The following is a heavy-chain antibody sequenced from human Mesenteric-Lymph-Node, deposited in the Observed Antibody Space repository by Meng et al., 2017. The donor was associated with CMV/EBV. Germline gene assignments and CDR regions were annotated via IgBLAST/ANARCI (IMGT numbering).Heavy chain of an antibody. Sequence: GGSLRLSCAASGFTFSSYAMSWVRQVPGKGLEWVSAISGSGGSTYYADSVKGRFTISRDNSKNTLYLQMNSLRAEDTAVYYCALGGMGIVPGTWGQGTLVTVSS. CDR1: GFTFSSYA. V-gene: IGHV3-23*01. CDR2: ISGSGGST. CDR3: ALGGMGIVPGT. D-gene: IGHD2-2*01. J-gene: IGHJ5*02.